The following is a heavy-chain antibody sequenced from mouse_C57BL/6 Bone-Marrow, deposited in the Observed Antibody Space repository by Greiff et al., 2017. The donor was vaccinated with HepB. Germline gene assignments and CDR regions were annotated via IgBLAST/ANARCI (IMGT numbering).Heavy chain of an antibody. V-gene: IGHV1-63*01. CDR2: IYPGGGYT. D-gene: IGHD1-1*01. CDR3: ARATTVVPYWYFDV. Sequence: QVQLQQSGAELVRPGTSVQMSCKASGYTFTNYWIGWAKQRPGHGLEWIGDIYPGGGYTNYNEKFKGKATLTADKSSSTAYMQFSSMTSEDSAIYYCARATTVVPYWYFDVWGTGTTVTVSS. J-gene: IGHJ1*03. CDR1: GYTFTNYW.